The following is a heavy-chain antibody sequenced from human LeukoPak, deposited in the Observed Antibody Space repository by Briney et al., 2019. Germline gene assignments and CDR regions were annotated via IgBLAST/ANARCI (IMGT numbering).Heavy chain of an antibody. V-gene: IGHV4-59*12. D-gene: IGHD3-22*01. J-gene: IGHJ6*03. CDR1: GGSISSYY. Sequence: SETLSLTCTVSGGSISSYYWSWIRQPPGKGLEWIGYIYYSGSTNYNPSLKSRVTISVDTSKNQLSLKLSSVTAADTAVYYCARDRFDDSNGYYYHSYYYMNVWGKGTTVTVSS. CDR2: IYYSGST. CDR3: ARDRFDDSNGYYYHSYYYMNV.